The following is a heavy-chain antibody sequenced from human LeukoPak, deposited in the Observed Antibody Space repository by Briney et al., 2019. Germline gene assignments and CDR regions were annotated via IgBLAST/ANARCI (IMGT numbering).Heavy chain of an antibody. CDR3: ARDQTPFY. J-gene: IGHJ4*02. Sequence: GGSLRLSCAASGFTFSSYWMSWVRQAPGKGLEWVANIKHDGREKYSVDSVKGRFTISRDNAKNSLYLQMNSLRAEDTAVYYCARDQTPFYWGQGSLVTVSS. CDR1: GFTFSSYW. V-gene: IGHV3-7*01. D-gene: IGHD2-15*01. CDR2: IKHDGREK.